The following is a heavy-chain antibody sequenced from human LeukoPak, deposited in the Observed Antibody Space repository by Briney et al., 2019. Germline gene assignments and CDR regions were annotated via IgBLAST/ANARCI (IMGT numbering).Heavy chain of an antibody. J-gene: IGHJ4*02. V-gene: IGHV1-3*01. Sequence: ASVKVSCKASGYTFTSYAMHWVRQAPGQRLEWMGWINAGNGNTKYSQKFQGRVTITRDTSASTAYMELSSLRSEDTAVYYCARDILGWNGELGGYWGQGTLVTVSS. D-gene: IGHD3-10*01. CDR1: GYTFTSYA. CDR3: ARDILGWNGELGGY. CDR2: INAGNGNT.